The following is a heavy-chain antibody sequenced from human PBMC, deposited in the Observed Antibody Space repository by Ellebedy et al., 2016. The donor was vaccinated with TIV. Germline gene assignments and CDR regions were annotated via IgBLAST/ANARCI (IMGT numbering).Heavy chain of an antibody. J-gene: IGHJ4*02. D-gene: IGHD2-21*02. Sequence: PGGSLRLSCAASGFIFRHYAMRRVRQAPGKGLEWVSAISGEGDSTYYADSVKGRFTISRDNSRNTLYLEMNTLRAEDTAVYYCARVGDSGYNIDFWGQGTLVSVSS. CDR3: ARVGDSGYNIDF. CDR1: GFIFRHYA. V-gene: IGHV3-23*01. CDR2: ISGEGDST.